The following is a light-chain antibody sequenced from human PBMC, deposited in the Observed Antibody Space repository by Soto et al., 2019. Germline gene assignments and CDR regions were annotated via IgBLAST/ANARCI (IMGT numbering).Light chain of an antibody. CDR3: QSYDSSLSASVV. CDR2: ANI. J-gene: IGLJ2*01. CDR1: SSNIGAGYD. V-gene: IGLV1-40*01. Sequence: QPVLTQPPSVSGAPGQRVTISCTGSSSNIGAGYDVHWYQQLPGTAPKLLIYANINRPSGVPDRFSGSKSGTSASLAITGLQAEDEADYYCQSYDSSLSASVVFGGGTQLTVL.